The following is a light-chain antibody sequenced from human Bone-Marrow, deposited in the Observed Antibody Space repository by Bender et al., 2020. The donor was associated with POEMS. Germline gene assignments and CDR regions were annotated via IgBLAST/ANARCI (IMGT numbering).Light chain of an antibody. Sequence: QSVLTQPPSASGTPGQRVTISCSGGSSNIGAHAVNWYQHLPGTAPKLLIYSSHRRPSGVPDRFSGSKSGNTASLTISGLQPEDEADYYCCSYAGTYTWVFGGGTKLTVL. CDR2: SSH. V-gene: IGLV1-44*01. CDR3: CSYAGTYTWV. CDR1: SSNIGAHA. J-gene: IGLJ3*02.